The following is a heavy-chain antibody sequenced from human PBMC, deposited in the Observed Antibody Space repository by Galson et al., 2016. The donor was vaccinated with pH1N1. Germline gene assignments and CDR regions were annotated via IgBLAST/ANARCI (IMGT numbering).Heavy chain of an antibody. CDR2: INVDSGGT. CDR3: ATAGVGVAATGEY. D-gene: IGHD2-15*01. Sequence: SVKVSCKASGYRFTNYYIHWVRQAPGQGLEWMGWINVDSGGTNYAQNFQGRVTMTRDTSITAAYMELGSLTSDDTAVYYCATAGVGVAATGEYWGLGTLVTVSS. V-gene: IGHV1-2*02. CDR1: GYRFTNYY. J-gene: IGHJ4*02.